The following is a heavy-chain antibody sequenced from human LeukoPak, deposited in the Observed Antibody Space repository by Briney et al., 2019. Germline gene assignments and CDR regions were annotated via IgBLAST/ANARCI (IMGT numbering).Heavy chain of an antibody. CDR1: GFTSDDYT. CDR2: ISWDGGST. D-gene: IGHD3-3*01. CDR3: AKDILPDQEDRQDWSGMDY. V-gene: IGHV3-43*01. J-gene: IGHJ4*02. Sequence: GGCLSLSCAASGFTSDDYTMHWVRQAPGKGLEWVSLISWDGGSTYYADSVKGRFTISRDNSKNSLYLQMNSLRTEDTALYYCAKDILPDQEDRQDWSGMDYWGQGTLVTVSS.